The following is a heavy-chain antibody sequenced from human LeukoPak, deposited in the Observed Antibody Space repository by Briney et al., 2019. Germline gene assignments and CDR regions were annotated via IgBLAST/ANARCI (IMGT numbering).Heavy chain of an antibody. J-gene: IGHJ4*02. CDR1: GYTFTSYG. CDR2: ISAYNGNT. Sequence: ASVKVSCKASGYTFTSYGISWVRQAPGQGLEWMGWISAYNGNTNYAQKLQGKVTMTTDISTSTAYMELRSLRSDDTAVYYCAREVVVVAATDYWGQGTLVTVSS. CDR3: AREVVVVAATDY. V-gene: IGHV1-18*01. D-gene: IGHD2-15*01.